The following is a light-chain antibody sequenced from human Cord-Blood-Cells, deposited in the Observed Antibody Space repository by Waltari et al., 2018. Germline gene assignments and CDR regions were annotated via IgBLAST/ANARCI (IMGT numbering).Light chain of an antibody. J-gene: IGLJ3*02. CDR1: SCHSSYA. V-gene: IGLV4-69*01. CDR3: QTWGTGIRV. CDR2: LNRDGSH. Sequence: QLVRTQSPSASSSLGASAMPPSPLSSCHSSYAIAWHQQQPEKGPRYLMKLNRDGSHSKGDGIPDRFSGSSSGAERYLTISSLQSEDEADYYCQTWGTGIRVFGGGTKLTVL.